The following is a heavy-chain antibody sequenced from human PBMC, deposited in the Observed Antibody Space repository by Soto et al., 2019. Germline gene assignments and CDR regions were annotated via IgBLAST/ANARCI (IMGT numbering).Heavy chain of an antibody. CDR3: ARQVAMAPFDY. CDR2: IYPGDSDT. J-gene: IGHJ4*02. D-gene: IGHD5-18*01. Sequence: DSLKLSDRGSGYSFTSYWIGWVHQMHGKGLEWMGIIYPGDSDTRYSPSFQGQVTISADKSISTAYLQWSSLKASDTAMYYCARQVAMAPFDYWGQGTLVTVSS. V-gene: IGHV5-51*07. CDR1: GYSFTSYW.